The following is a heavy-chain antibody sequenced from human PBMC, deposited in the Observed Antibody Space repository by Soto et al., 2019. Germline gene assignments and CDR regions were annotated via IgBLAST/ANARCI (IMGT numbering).Heavy chain of an antibody. V-gene: IGHV3-23*01. CDR3: AKIRGYDLGSTTFQH. D-gene: IGHD5-12*01. CDR2: ISGNGDTT. CDR1: GFTFSSSA. Sequence: EVQLLESGGGLVQPGGSLRLSCAVSGFTFSSSAMSWVRQAPGKGLDWVSAISGNGDTTYYADSVKGRFTISRDISKNTLYLQMNSLRAEDTAVYYCAKIRGYDLGSTTFQHWGQGTLVTVSS. J-gene: IGHJ1*01.